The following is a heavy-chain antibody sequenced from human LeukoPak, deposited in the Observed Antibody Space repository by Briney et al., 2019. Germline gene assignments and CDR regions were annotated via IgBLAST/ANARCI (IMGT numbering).Heavy chain of an antibody. CDR2: IIPIFGTA. Sequence: GASVKVSCKASGYTFTSYGISWVRQAPGQGLEWMGGIIPIFGTANYAQKFQGRVTITTDESTSTAYMELSSLRSEDTAVYYCASGIFLGYCSGGSCYPPPGYFDYWGQGTLVTVSS. V-gene: IGHV1-69*05. CDR1: GYTFTSYG. CDR3: ASGIFLGYCSGGSCYPPPGYFDY. D-gene: IGHD2-15*01. J-gene: IGHJ4*02.